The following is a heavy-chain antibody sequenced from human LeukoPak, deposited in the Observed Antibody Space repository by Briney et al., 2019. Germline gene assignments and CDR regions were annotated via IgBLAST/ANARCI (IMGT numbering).Heavy chain of an antibody. V-gene: IGHV4-59*01. Sequence: PSETLCLTCTVSGGSISGYYWSWIRQPPGKGLEWIGCISYSGSTKYNPSMKSRVSISLDTSKKQFSLHLSSMTAADTAVYYCVRDFDAWNAIDIWGQGTMVTVSS. CDR1: GGSISGYY. J-gene: IGHJ3*02. CDR2: ISYSGST. CDR3: VRDFDAWNAIDI. D-gene: IGHD3-3*01.